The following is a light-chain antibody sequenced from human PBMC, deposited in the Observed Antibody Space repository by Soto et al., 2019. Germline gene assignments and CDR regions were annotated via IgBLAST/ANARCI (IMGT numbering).Light chain of an antibody. J-gene: IGLJ7*01. Sequence: QSVLTQPPSVSGAPGQRVTISCTGSSSNIGAGYDVHWYQQLPGTAPKLLIYGNSNRTSGVPDRFSGSRSGTSASLAITGLQAEDEADYDCQSYDSSLSGSVFGGGTQLTVL. CDR3: QSYDSSLSGSV. CDR1: SSNIGAGYD. V-gene: IGLV1-40*01. CDR2: GNS.